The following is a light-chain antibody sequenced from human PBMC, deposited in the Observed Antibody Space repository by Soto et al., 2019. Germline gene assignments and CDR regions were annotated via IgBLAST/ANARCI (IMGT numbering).Light chain of an antibody. Sequence: IQMTQSPSSLSASVGDRFTITCRASQSIGKHLNWYQPKPGKAPKFLIYGASTLQSGVPSRLPVSGSGTDFTLTVNSLQAEDVAIYYGQQRYSSPTTFGQGTRLEIK. CDR2: GAS. CDR3: QQRYSSPTT. V-gene: IGKV1-39*01. J-gene: IGKJ5*01. CDR1: QSIGKH.